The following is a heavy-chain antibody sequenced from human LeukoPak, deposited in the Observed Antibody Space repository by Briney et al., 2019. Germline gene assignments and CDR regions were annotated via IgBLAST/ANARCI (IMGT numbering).Heavy chain of an antibody. CDR2: ISGSGGST. J-gene: IGHJ6*01. CDR3: AKMKGHPLPKYYMDV. Sequence: GGSLRLSCAASGFAFSSYAMSWVRQAPGKGLEWVSDISGSGGSTFYADSVKGRFTISRDNSKNTLYLEMNSLRAEDTAIYYCAKMKGHPLPKYYMDVWGQGTTVTVSS. CDR1: GFAFSSYA. D-gene: IGHD1-26*01. V-gene: IGHV3-23*01.